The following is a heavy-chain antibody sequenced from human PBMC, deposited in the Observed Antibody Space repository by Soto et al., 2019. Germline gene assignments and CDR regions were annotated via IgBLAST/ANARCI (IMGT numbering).Heavy chain of an antibody. J-gene: IGHJ6*02. Sequence: KPSETLSLTCTVSGGSISSYYWSWIRQPPGKGLEWIGYIYYSGSTNYNPSLKSRVTISVDTSKNQFSLKLSSVTAADTAVYYCARDENYYGMDVWGQGTTVTVSS. CDR1: GGSISSYY. CDR3: ARDENYYGMDV. CDR2: IYYSGST. V-gene: IGHV4-59*01.